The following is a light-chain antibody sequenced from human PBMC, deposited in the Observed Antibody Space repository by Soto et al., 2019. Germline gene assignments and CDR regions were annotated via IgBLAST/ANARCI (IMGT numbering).Light chain of an antibody. CDR2: DAS. CDR1: QSVSSY. V-gene: IGKV3-11*01. J-gene: IGKJ4*01. CDR3: QQRSNGLT. Sequence: EIVLTQSPATLSLSPGERATLSCRASQSVSSYLVWYQQKPGQAPRLLIYDASNRATGIPARFSGSGSGTDFTLTINSLEPEDFAVYYCQQRSNGLTFGGGTKVDIK.